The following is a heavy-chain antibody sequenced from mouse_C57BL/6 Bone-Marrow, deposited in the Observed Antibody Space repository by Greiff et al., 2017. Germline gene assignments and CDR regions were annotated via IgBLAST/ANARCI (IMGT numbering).Heavy chain of an antibody. J-gene: IGHJ3*01. CDR2: ISSGGSYT. CDR3: ARQRINTVPLAY. V-gene: IGHV5-6*01. D-gene: IGHD1-1*01. CDR1: GFTFSSYG. Sequence: EVQLVESGGDLVKPGGSLKLSCAASGFTFSSYGMSWVRQTPDKRLEWVATISSGGSYTYYPDSVKGRVTISRDNAKNTLYLQMSSLKSEDTARYYCARQRINTVPLAYWGQGTLVTVSA.